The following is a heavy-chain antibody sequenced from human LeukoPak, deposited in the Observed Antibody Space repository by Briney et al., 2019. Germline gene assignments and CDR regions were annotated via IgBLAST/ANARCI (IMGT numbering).Heavy chain of an antibody. V-gene: IGHV4-34*01. D-gene: IGHD3-10*01. J-gene: IGHJ5*02. CDR3: ARGLFQGITMVRGVIRWFDP. CDR1: GGSFSGYY. Sequence: SETLSLTCAVYGGSFSGYYWSWIRQPPGKGLEWIGEINHSGSTNYNPSLKSRVTISVDTSKNQFSLKQSSVTAADTAVYYCARGLFQGITMVRGVIRWFDPWGQGTLVTVSS. CDR2: INHSGST.